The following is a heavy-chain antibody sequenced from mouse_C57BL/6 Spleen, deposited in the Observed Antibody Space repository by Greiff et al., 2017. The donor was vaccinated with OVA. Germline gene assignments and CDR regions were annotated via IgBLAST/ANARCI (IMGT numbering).Heavy chain of an antibody. CDR1: GFNITDDY. CDR3: TTDGGMVPSWFAY. CDR2: IDPENGDT. V-gene: IGHV14-4*01. D-gene: IGHD2-10*02. J-gene: IGHJ3*01. Sequence: EVQLQQSGAELVRPGASVKLSCTASGFNITDDYMHWVKQRPEQGLEWIGWIDPENGDTEYASKFQGKATITVDTSSNTAYLHLSSLTSEDAAVYYCTTDGGMVPSWFAYWGQGTLVTVSA.